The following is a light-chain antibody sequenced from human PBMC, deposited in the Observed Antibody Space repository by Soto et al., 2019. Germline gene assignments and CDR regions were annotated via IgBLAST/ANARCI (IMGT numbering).Light chain of an antibody. CDR1: QSVGNN. J-gene: IGKJ4*01. CDR2: GAS. V-gene: IGKV3D-15*01. CDR3: QQYGTSPLT. Sequence: EIVMTQSAGTLSVSPGERVTLACISCQSVGNNLAWHQQQPGQAPRLLLFGASTRATGFPDTFSGSGSATDFTLPISSLEPDDFAVYFCQQYGTSPLTFGGGTKVDIK.